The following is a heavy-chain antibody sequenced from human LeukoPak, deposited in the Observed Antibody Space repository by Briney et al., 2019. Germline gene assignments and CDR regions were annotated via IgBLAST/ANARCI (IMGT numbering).Heavy chain of an antibody. J-gene: IGHJ4*02. Sequence: PSGTLSLTCAVSGGSISSGHWWSWVRRSPGKGLEWIGEIYHSGTTNYNPPLKSRVTLSVDKSKNQLSLKLSSVTAADTAVYYCARSKGDSSSRYFDDWGQGTLLTVSS. CDR2: IYHSGTT. CDR3: ARSKGDSSSRYFDD. CDR1: GGSISSGHW. V-gene: IGHV4-4*02. D-gene: IGHD6-6*01.